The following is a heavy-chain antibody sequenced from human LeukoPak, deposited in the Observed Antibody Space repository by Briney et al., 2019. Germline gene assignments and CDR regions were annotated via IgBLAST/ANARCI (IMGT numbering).Heavy chain of an antibody. V-gene: IGHV3-30*19. J-gene: IGHJ4*02. CDR3: ARDPQALYYFDY. CDR2: ISYGGSNK. CDR1: GITLSNYG. Sequence: GGSLRLSCAVAGITLSNYGMSWVRQAPGKGLEWVAVISYGGSNKYYADSVKGRFTISRDNSKNTLYLQMNSLRAEDTAVYYCARDPQALYYFDYWGQGTLVTVSS.